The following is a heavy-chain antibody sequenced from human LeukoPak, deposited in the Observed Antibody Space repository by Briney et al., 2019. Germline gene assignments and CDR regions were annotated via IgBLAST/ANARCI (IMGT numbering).Heavy chain of an antibody. V-gene: IGHV3-33*01. D-gene: IGHD3-22*01. J-gene: IGHJ4*02. Sequence: GGSLRLSCGASGFTFSSYGMHWVRQAPGKGLEWVAGIWYDGSNKYYADSMKGRFTISRDNSKNTLYLQMNSLRAEDTAVYYCARDSSAHFDYWGQRTLVTVSS. CDR1: GFTFSSYG. CDR3: ARDSSAHFDY. CDR2: IWYDGSNK.